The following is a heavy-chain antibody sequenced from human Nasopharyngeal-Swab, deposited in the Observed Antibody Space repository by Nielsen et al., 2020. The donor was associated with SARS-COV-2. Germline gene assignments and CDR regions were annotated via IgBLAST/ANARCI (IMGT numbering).Heavy chain of an antibody. V-gene: IGHV1-2*02. CDR3: ARDDYGDYGYFVH. J-gene: IGHJ4*02. D-gene: IGHD4-17*01. CDR1: GYTLTGYY. Sequence: ASVKVSCKASGYTLTGYYMHWVRQAPGQGLEWMGWINPHSRGTKYAQKFQGRVTMTSDTSINTAYMELRRLRSDDTAVYYCARDDYGDYGYFVHWGQGTLVTVSS. CDR2: INPHSRGT.